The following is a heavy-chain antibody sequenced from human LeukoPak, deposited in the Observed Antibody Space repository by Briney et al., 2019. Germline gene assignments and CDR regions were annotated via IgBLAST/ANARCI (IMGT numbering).Heavy chain of an antibody. CDR2: ISSSSSTI. J-gene: IGHJ4*02. CDR3: AKEGGSGGSGSYWYFDY. CDR1: GFTFSSYS. V-gene: IGHV3-48*01. D-gene: IGHD3-10*01. Sequence: GGSLRLSCAASGFTFSSYSMNWVRQAPGKGLEWVSYISSSSSTIYYADSVKGRFTISRDNSKNTLYLQMNSLRAEDTAVYYCAKEGGSGGSGSYWYFDYWGQGTLVTVSS.